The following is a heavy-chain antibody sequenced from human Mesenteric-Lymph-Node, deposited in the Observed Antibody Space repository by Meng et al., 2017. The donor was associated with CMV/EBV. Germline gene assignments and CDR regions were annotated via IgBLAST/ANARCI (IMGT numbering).Heavy chain of an antibody. J-gene: IGHJ6*02. CDR3: ARETDCSSTSCYLSQGYYYGMDV. D-gene: IGHD2-2*01. V-gene: IGHV3-21*01. CDR2: ISSSSSYI. Sequence: GESLKISCAASGFTFSSYSMNWVRQAPGKGLEWVSSISSSSSYIYYADSVNGRFTISRDNAKNSLYLQMNSLRAEDTAVYYCARETDCSSTSCYLSQGYYYGMDVWGQGTTVTVSS. CDR1: GFTFSSYS.